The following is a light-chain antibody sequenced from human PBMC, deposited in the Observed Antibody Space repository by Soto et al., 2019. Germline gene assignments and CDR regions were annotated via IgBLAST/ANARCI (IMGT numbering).Light chain of an antibody. J-gene: IGKJ4*01. V-gene: IGKV3-15*01. CDR1: QTVSTN. Sequence: EIVMTQSPATLSVSPGERAYLSCRASQTVSTNFAWYQQKPAQAPRLLIYGASTRATGIPARFSGGGSGTEFTLTISSLQSADFAVYYCQQYNDWPLTFCGGTKVEIK. CDR3: QQYNDWPLT. CDR2: GAS.